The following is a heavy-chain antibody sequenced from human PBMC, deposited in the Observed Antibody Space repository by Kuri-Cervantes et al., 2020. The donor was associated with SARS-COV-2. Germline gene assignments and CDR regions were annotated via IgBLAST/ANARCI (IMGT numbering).Heavy chain of an antibody. D-gene: IGHD6-6*01. J-gene: IGHJ5*02. CDR3: ARDFEYSSSVS. CDR2: INHSGST. Sequence: SQTLSLTCAVYGGSFSGYYWSWIRQPPGKGLEWIGEINHSGSTNYNPSLKSRVTISVDTSKNQFSLKLSSVTAADTAVYYCARDFEYSSSVSWGQGTLVTVSS. CDR1: GGSFSGYY. V-gene: IGHV4-34*01.